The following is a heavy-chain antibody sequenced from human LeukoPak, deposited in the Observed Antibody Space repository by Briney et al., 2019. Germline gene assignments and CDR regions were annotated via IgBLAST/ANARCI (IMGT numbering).Heavy chain of an antibody. Sequence: PSETLSLTCTVSGGSISSGGYYWSWIRQHPGKGLEWIGYIYYSGSTNYNPSLKSRVTISVDTSKNQFSLKLSSVTAADTAVYYCAVGYCSGGSCSHAFDIWGQGTMVTVSS. CDR3: AVGYCSGGSCSHAFDI. J-gene: IGHJ3*02. CDR1: GGSISSGGYY. V-gene: IGHV4-61*08. D-gene: IGHD2-15*01. CDR2: IYYSGST.